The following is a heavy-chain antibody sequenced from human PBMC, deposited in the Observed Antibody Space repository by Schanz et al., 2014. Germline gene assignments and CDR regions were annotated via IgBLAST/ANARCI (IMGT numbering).Heavy chain of an antibody. J-gene: IGHJ5*02. CDR1: GFTFSSYA. D-gene: IGHD2-2*01. V-gene: IGHV3-7*01. CDR2: IQQDGSNK. Sequence: EVQLLESGGGLVQPGGSLRLSCAASGFTFSSYAMSWVRQAPGKGLEWVANIQQDGSNKNYVDSVKGRFTISRDNAKNSVFLQMNSLRAEDTAVYYCATESLCSSNTCNLGWFDPWGQGTLVTVSS. CDR3: ATESLCSSNTCNLGWFDP.